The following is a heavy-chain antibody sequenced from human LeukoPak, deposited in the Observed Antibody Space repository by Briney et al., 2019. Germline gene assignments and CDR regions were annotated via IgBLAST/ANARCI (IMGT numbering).Heavy chain of an antibody. V-gene: IGHV4-34*01. D-gene: IGHD2-8*01. CDR3: AREWGLTNCTNGVCYTPFVYMDV. Sequence: SETLSLTCAVYGGSFSGYYWSWIRQPPGKGLEWIGEINHSGSTNYNPSLKSRVTISVDTPKNQFSLKLSSVTAADTAVYYCAREWGLTNCTNGVCYTPFVYMDVWGKGTTVTVSS. J-gene: IGHJ6*03. CDR1: GGSFSGYY. CDR2: INHSGST.